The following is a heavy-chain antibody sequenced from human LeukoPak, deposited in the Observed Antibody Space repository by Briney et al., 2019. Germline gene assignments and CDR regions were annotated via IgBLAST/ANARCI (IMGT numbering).Heavy chain of an antibody. J-gene: IGHJ4*02. CDR2: INPNSGGT. CDR3: ARDREGSTGTTGS. Sequence: GASVKVSCKASGYTFTGYYMHWVRQAPGQGLEWMGWINPNSGGTNYAQKFQGRVTMTRDPSISTAYMELSRLRSDDTAGYYCARDREGSTGTTGSWGQGTLVTVSS. CDR1: GYTFTGYY. V-gene: IGHV1-2*02. D-gene: IGHD1-7*01.